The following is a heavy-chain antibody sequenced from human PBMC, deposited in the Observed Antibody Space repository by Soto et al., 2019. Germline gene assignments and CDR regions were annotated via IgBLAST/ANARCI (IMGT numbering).Heavy chain of an antibody. V-gene: IGHV4-30-4*08. CDR3: ARDNTVTRRYYYYGMDV. Sequence: SETLPLTCTVSGGSISSGGYYWSWIRQHPGKGLEWIGYIYYSGSTYYNPSLKSRVTISVDTSKNQFSLKLSSVTAADTAVYYCARDNTVTRRYYYYGMDVWGQGTTVTVSS. CDR1: GGSISSGGYY. D-gene: IGHD4-17*01. J-gene: IGHJ6*02. CDR2: IYYSGST.